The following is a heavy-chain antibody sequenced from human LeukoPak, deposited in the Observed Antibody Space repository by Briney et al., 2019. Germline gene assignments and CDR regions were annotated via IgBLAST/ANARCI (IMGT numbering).Heavy chain of an antibody. J-gene: IGHJ4*02. V-gene: IGHV1-24*01. Sequence: ASVKVSCKVSGYTLTELSMHWVRQAPGKGLEWMGGFDPEDGETTYAQKFQGRVTMTEDTSTDTAYMELSSLRSEDTAVYYCATDGPLDIVLMVYATRPLDYWGQGTLVTVSS. CDR3: ATDGPLDIVLMVYATRPLDY. CDR1: GYTLTELS. CDR2: FDPEDGET. D-gene: IGHD2-8*01.